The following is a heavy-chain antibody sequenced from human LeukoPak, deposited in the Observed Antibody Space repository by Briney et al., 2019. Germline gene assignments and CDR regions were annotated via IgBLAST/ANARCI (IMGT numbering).Heavy chain of an antibody. V-gene: IGHV4-39*07. J-gene: IGHJ4*02. CDR1: GGFISSGGYY. Sequence: SETLSLTCTDSGGFISSGGYYWSWIRQPPGKGLEWIGEINHSGSTNYNPSLKSRVTISVDTSKNQFSLKLSSVTAADTAVYYCARGEMATMGYYFDYWGQGTLVTVSS. D-gene: IGHD5-24*01. CDR2: INHSGST. CDR3: ARGEMATMGYYFDY.